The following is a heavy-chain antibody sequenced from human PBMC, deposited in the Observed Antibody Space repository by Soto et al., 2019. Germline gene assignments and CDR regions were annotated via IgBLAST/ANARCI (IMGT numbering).Heavy chain of an antibody. Sequence: QVQLVQSGAEVKKPGASVKVSCKASGYTFTSYYMHWVRQATGQGLEWMGIIKPSGGSTSYAQKFQGRVTMTRDTPTSTVYMELGSLRSEDTAVYYFARGGGYCSSTSCYVDAFDFWGQGTMVTVSS. J-gene: IGHJ3*01. CDR3: ARGGGYCSSTSCYVDAFDF. D-gene: IGHD2-2*01. V-gene: IGHV1-46*01. CDR2: IKPSGGST. CDR1: GYTFTSYY.